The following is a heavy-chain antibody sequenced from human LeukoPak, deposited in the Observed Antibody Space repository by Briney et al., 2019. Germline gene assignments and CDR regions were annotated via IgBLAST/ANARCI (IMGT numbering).Heavy chain of an antibody. CDR2: INPNSGGT. CDR1: GYTFTGYY. Sequence: ASAKVSCKASGYTFTGYYMHWVRQAPGQGLEWMGWINPNSGGTNYAQKFQGRVTMTRDTSISTAYMELSRLRSDDTAVYYCARDYFPAGTPAGYWGQGTLVTVSS. CDR3: ARDYFPAGTPAGY. D-gene: IGHD1-1*01. V-gene: IGHV1-2*02. J-gene: IGHJ4*02.